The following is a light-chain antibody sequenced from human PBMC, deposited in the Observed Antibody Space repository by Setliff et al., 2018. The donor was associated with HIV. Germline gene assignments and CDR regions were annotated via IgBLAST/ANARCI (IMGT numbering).Light chain of an antibody. CDR1: NIGSKS. Sequence: SYELTQPPSVSVAPGKTARITCGVNNIGSKSVHWYQQKPGQAPVLVVYDNSDRPSGIPERFSGSNSGNTATLTIRRGEAGDEADYYWQVWDSSSDHHVFGTGTKVTVL. CDR2: DNS. V-gene: IGLV3-21*03. CDR3: QVWDSSSDHHV. J-gene: IGLJ1*01.